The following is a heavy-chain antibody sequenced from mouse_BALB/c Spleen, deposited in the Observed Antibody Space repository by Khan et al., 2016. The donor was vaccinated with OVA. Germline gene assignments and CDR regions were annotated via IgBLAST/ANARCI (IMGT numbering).Heavy chain of an antibody. CDR3: AKNYASWFAY. CDR2: IYPGSGTT. J-gene: IGHJ3*01. Sequence: QVQLQQSGPELVKPGGSVKMSCKASGYTFTDYVINWVKQRNGQGLEWIGEIYPGSGTTYYNEKVKGKATLSADKSSNTAYMQLSSLTSEDSAVYFCAKNYASWFAYWGQGTLVTVSA. V-gene: IGHV1-77*01. CDR1: GYTFTDYV.